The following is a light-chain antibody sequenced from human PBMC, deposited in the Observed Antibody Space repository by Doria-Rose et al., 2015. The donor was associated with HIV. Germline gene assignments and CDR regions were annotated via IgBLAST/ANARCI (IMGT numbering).Light chain of an antibody. V-gene: IGKV3-20*01. CDR1: QSFSSTY. J-gene: IGKJ1*01. CDR3: HQYGTSWT. Sequence: TQSPGTLSLSPGERATLSCRASQSFSSTYLAWYQQKPGQAPSLIIYDGSTRASGIPDRFSASGSGTDFTLTINRLEPEVFALYYCHQYGTSWTFGQGTKVEI. CDR2: DGS.